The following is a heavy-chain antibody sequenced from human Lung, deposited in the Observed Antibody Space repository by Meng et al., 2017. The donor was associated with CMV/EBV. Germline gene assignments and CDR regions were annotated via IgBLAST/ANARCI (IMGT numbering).Heavy chain of an antibody. D-gene: IGHD3-22*01. V-gene: IGHV3-49*04. CDR2: IRSKAYGGTT. J-gene: IGHJ4*02. CDR1: GFTLGDHA. Sequence: GESLKIPCTAPGFTLGDHAMSWVRQAPGKGLEWVGFIRSKAYGGTTEYAASVKGRFTISRDDSKSIAYLQMNSLKTEDTAVYYCTRVGTYYYDSSGYYLREEGYFDYWGQGTLVTVSS. CDR3: TRVGTYYYDSSGYYLREEGYFDY.